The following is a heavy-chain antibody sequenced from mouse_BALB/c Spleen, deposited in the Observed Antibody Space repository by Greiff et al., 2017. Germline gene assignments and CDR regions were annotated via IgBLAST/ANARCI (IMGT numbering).Heavy chain of an antibody. CDR1: GFSLTSYD. D-gene: IGHD3-1*01. CDR2: IWTGGGT. J-gene: IGHJ1*01. Sequence: VKLMESGPGLVAPSQSLSITCTVSGFSLTSYDISWIRQPPGKGLEWLGVIWTGGGTNYNSAFMSRLSISKDNSKSQVFLKMNSLQTDDTAIYYCVRDRAYSRGEWYFDVWGAGTTVTVSS. CDR3: VRDRAYSRGEWYFDV. V-gene: IGHV2-9-2*01.